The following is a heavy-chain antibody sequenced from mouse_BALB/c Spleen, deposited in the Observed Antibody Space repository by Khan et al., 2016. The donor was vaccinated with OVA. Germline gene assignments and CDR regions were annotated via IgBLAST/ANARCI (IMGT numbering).Heavy chain of an antibody. D-gene: IGHD2-2*01. CDR2: INPSNGGT. J-gene: IGHJ3*01. CDR1: GYTFTSYY. CDR3: TRLGYGSFSY. V-gene: IGHV1S81*02. Sequence: QVQLKESGAELVKPGASVKLSCKASGYTFTSYYMYWVKQRPGQGLEWIGEINPSNGGTNFNEKFKSKATLTVDKSSSTAYMRLSSLTSEDSAVYYCTRLGYGSFSYWGQGTLVTVST.